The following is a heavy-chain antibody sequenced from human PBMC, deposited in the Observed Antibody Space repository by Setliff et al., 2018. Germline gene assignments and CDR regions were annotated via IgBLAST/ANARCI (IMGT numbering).Heavy chain of an antibody. CDR1: GGTFSSYA. CDR3: ARDPWQWLTTFTSAEYFQH. V-gene: IGHV1-69*06. J-gene: IGHJ1*01. D-gene: IGHD6-19*01. Sequence: ASVKVSCKASGGTFSSYAISWVRQAPGQGLEWMGRIIPIFGTANYAQEFQGRVTITADKSTSTAYMELSSLRSEDTAVYYCARDPWQWLTTFTSAEYFQHWGQGTLVTSPQ. CDR2: IIPIFGTA.